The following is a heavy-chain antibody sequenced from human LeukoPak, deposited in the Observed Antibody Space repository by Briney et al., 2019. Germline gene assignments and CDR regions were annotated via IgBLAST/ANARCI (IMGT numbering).Heavy chain of an antibody. CDR2: VDHYGST. D-gene: IGHD3-3*01. Sequence: PSETLSLTCAVYGESLSGGYWSWIRQPPGKGLEWIGEVDHYGSTNNNPSLKSRVTISVDTSKNQFSLKLSSVTAADTAVYYCARPRLRFLEWPFDYWGQGTLVTVSS. CDR1: GESLSGGY. V-gene: IGHV4-34*01. CDR3: ARPRLRFLEWPFDY. J-gene: IGHJ4*02.